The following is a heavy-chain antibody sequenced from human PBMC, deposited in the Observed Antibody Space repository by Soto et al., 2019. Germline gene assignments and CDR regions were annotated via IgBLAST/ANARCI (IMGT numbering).Heavy chain of an antibody. J-gene: IGHJ4*02. Sequence: QLQLQESGPGLVKPSETLSLTCIVSGGSITRNNHYWGWIRQSPGKGLEWIGSILYSGSTNYNPSLKSRVTLSVETSTTQCSLMMSPAPAANTALDYCAGLGSSVWDQGSYLDYGGQGTRVTVSS. V-gene: IGHV4-39*07. CDR1: GGSITRNNHY. CDR3: AGLGSSVWDQGSYLDY. D-gene: IGHD6-19*01. CDR2: ILYSGST.